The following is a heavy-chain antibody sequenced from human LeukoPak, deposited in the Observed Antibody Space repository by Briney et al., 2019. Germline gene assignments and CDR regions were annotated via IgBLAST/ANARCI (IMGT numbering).Heavy chain of an antibody. D-gene: IGHD2-15*01. CDR3: AKGGLVVVDYGMDV. V-gene: IGHV3-23*01. Sequence: TGGSLRLSCAASGFTFSSYAMSWVRQAPGKWLEWVSAISGSGGSTYYADSVKGRFTISRDNSKNTLYLQMNSLRAEDTAVYYCAKGGLVVVDYGMDVWGQGTTVTVSS. CDR2: ISGSGGST. J-gene: IGHJ6*02. CDR1: GFTFSSYA.